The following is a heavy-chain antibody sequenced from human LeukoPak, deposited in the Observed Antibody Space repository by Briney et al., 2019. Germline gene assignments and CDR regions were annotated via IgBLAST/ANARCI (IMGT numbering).Heavy chain of an antibody. CDR1: GYTFTGYH. J-gene: IGHJ3*02. V-gene: IGHV1-8*02. CDR2: MNPNSGNT. Sequence: ASVKVSCKASGYTFTGYHIQWVRQAPGQGLEWMGWMNPNSGNTGYAQKFQGRVTMTRNTSISTAYMELSSLRSEDTAVYYCAREHEGDAFDIWGQGTMVTVSS. CDR3: AREHEGDAFDI.